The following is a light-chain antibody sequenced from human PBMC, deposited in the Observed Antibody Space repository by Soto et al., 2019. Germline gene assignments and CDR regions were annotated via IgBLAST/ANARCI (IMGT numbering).Light chain of an antibody. Sequence: SQLTQSPSSLSASGGETVTITCRASQDIDNSLNWYQHKPGKAPKLLVYAVSFLETGVPSRFSGRGSATVFCLTIISLQSDDFATYYCQQHAGRPTMTFSRGT. CDR2: AVS. V-gene: IGKV1-33*01. CDR3: QQHAGRPTMT. CDR1: QDIDNS. J-gene: IGKJ5*01.